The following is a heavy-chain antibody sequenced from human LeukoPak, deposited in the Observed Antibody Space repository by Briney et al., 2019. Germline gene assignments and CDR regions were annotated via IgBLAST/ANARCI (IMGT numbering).Heavy chain of an antibody. V-gene: IGHV4-4*02. D-gene: IGHD4-17*01. CDR2: VSRSGDT. Sequence: SETLSLTCAVYGGSIRSSKWWSWVRQPPGKGLEWIGEVSRSGDTNYSPSLKSRVTITVDTSKNQFSLKLNSVTAADTAVYYCARAGYGDSDFDYWGQGTLVTVSS. CDR3: ARAGYGDSDFDY. CDR1: GGSIRSSKW. J-gene: IGHJ4*02.